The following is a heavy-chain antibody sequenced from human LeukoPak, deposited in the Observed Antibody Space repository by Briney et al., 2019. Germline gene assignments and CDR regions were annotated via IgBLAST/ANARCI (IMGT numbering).Heavy chain of an antibody. D-gene: IGHD3-10*01. Sequence: GGSLRLSCSASGFTFSRYAMHWVRKAPGEGLEYGSAISSNGGSTYYADSVKGRVTISRDNSRNTLHLQMSSLRVEDTAVYYCVKDSSSGSYFDYWGQGTLVTVSS. V-gene: IGHV3-64D*06. CDR2: ISSNGGST. CDR3: VKDSSSGSYFDY. CDR1: GFTFSRYA. J-gene: IGHJ4*02.